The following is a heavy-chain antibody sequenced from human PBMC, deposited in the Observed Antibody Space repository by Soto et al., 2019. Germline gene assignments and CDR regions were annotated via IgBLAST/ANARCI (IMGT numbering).Heavy chain of an antibody. Sequence: SETLSLTCTVSGDSIKSGGNFWSWIRQRPGQGLEWIGDINYKGDTYYNPSLQSRVTISVDTPTNQFSLTLTSVTAADTAVYFCARGLFTDRWAGFDFWGQGAPVTVSS. J-gene: IGHJ4*02. V-gene: IGHV4-31*03. D-gene: IGHD3-10*01. CDR1: GDSIKSGGNF. CDR3: ARGLFTDRWAGFDF. CDR2: INYKGDT.